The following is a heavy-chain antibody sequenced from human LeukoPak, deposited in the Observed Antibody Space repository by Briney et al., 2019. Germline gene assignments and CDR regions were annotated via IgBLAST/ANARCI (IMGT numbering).Heavy chain of an antibody. CDR2: VYYSGST. Sequence: SETLSLTCTVSGGSLTNYYWSWIRQPPGKGLEWIGYVYYSGSTKYNPSLESRVTLSIDTSKSQFSLRVKSVTTADTDVYYCARGPNRYSSGWYYFDSWGQGTLVTVSS. J-gene: IGHJ4*02. V-gene: IGHV4-59*01. CDR1: GGSLTNYY. D-gene: IGHD6-19*01. CDR3: ARGPNRYSSGWYYFDS.